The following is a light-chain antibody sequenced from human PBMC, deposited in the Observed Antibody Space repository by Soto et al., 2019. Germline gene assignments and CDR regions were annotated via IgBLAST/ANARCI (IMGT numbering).Light chain of an antibody. V-gene: IGKV3-15*01. CDR2: GAS. CDR3: QQSANWPPLT. J-gene: IGKJ4*01. Sequence: EIVMTQSPATLSVSPGGRATLSCRASQSISSNLAWYQQKPGQAPRLLIYGASTRATDIPARFSGSGSGTEFTLIISRLQSEDFAVYYCQQSANWPPLTFGGGTKVEIK. CDR1: QSISSN.